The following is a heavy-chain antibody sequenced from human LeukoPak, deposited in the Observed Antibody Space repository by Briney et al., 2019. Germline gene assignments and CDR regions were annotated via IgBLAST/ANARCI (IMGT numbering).Heavy chain of an antibody. CDR1: GGTFSSYA. J-gene: IGHJ3*02. CDR3: AAGGTVTTDPDAFDI. D-gene: IGHD4-17*01. CDR2: IVVGSGNT. V-gene: IGHV1-58*02. Sequence: SVKVSCKASGGTFSSYAISWVRQAPGQGLEWIGWIVVGSGNTNYAQKFQERVTITRDMSTSTAYMELSSLRSEDTAVYYCAAGGTVTTDPDAFDIWGQGTMVTVSS.